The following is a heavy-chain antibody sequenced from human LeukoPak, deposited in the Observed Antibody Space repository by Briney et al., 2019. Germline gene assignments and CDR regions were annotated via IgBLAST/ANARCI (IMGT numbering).Heavy chain of an antibody. V-gene: IGHV5-51*01. CDR1: GYSFTSYW. D-gene: IGHD3-3*01. Sequence: GESLKISCKGSGYSFTSYWIGWVRQMPGKGLEWRGIIYPGDSDTRYRPSFHGQVTISADKSISTSYLQWSSLKSSDTAMYYCARFTGLTYYDFWSGYGGAFDIWGQGTMVTVSS. J-gene: IGHJ3*02. CDR2: IYPGDSDT. CDR3: ARFTGLTYYDFWSGYGGAFDI.